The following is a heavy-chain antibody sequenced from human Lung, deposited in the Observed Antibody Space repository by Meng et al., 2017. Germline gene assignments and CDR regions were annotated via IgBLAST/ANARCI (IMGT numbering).Heavy chain of an antibody. D-gene: IGHD4-11*01. CDR1: GGSFSDYY. V-gene: IGHV4-34*01. CDR2: INHSGST. J-gene: IGHJ4*02. Sequence: QVQLQQWGAGCLKPSATLSLTGVVSGGSFSDYYWSWIRQPPGKGLEWIGEINHSGSTNYNPSLESRATISVDTSQNNLSLKLSSVTAADSAVYYCARGPTTMAHDFDYWGQGTLVTVSS. CDR3: ARGPTTMAHDFDY.